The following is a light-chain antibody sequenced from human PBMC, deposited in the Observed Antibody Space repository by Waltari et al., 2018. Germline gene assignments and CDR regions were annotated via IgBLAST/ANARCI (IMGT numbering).Light chain of an antibody. CDR2: ENT. V-gene: IGLV1-51*02. J-gene: IGLJ7*01. Sequence: QSVLPQPPSVSAAPGQRVTIPRSGGSSNLGNNYVSWYRQFPGTAPKLLIYENTERPSGIPGRFSGSKSGTSATLDITGLQAGDEADYYCGTWDSSLSGAVFGGGTHLTVL. CDR3: GTWDSSLSGAV. CDR1: SSNLGNNY.